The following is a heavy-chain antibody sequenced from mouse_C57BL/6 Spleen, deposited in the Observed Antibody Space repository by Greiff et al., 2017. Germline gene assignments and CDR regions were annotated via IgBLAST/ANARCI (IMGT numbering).Heavy chain of an antibody. J-gene: IGHJ1*03. V-gene: IGHV1-52*01. CDR2: IDPSDSET. D-gene: IGHD1-1*01. CDR3: AIYYYGSSTRYCDV. Sequence: VQLQQPGAELVRPGSSVKLSCKASGYTFTSYWMHWVKQRPIQGLEWIGNIDPSDSETHYNQKFKDKATLTVDKSSSTAYMQLSSLTSEDSAVYYCAIYYYGSSTRYCDVWGTGTTVTGSS. CDR1: GYTFTSYW.